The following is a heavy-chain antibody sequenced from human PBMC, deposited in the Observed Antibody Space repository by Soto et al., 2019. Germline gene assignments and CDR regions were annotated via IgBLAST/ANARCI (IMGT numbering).Heavy chain of an antibody. D-gene: IGHD3-22*01. CDR2: FYYIART. CDR1: GASVGSSDYY. CDR3: ASHTSAVMIGSFEM. Sequence: QMRLQESGPGLVKPSETLSLSCTVSGASVGSSDYYWGWIRQSPAKALEWIRSFYYIARTDYNPSLDTLLPIPVDTPNHHLSLKLRSLTAADPPLSSFASHTSAVMIGSFEMCGQGTMVTVSP. V-gene: IGHV4-39*01. J-gene: IGHJ3*02.